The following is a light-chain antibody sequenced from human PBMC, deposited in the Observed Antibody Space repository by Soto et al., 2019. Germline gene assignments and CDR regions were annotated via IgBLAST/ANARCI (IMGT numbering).Light chain of an antibody. V-gene: IGKV3-15*01. CDR3: QQYNNWWK. CDR1: QSVSSN. Sequence: EIVMTQSPATLSVSPGERATLSCRASQSVSSNLAWYQQKPGQAPRLLIYGASTRATGIPDRFSGSGSGTELTLTISSLQSEDFAVYYCQQYNNWWKFGQGTKVEIK. J-gene: IGKJ1*01. CDR2: GAS.